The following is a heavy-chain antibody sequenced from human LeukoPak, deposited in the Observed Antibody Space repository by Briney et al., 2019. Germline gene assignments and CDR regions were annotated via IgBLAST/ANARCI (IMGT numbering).Heavy chain of an antibody. CDR1: GFTFSSYA. Sequence: SAGSLRLSCAASGFTFSSYAMSWLGQAPGKGLEWVSAISGSGGSTYYADSVKGRFTISRDNSKHTLYLQMNSLRAEDTAVYYCAKDRPKTTTKSTFDYWGQGTLVTVSS. CDR3: AKDRPKTTTKSTFDY. J-gene: IGHJ4*02. D-gene: IGHD1-26*01. V-gene: IGHV3-23*01. CDR2: ISGSGGST.